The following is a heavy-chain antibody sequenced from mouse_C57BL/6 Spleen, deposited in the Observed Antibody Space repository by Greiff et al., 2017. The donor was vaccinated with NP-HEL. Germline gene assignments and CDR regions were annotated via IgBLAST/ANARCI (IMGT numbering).Heavy chain of an antibody. CDR2: INPSNGGT. D-gene: IGHD1-1*01. CDR1: GYTFTSYW. CDR3: TRYYYGSSWFAY. J-gene: IGHJ3*01. Sequence: QVQLQQPGTELVKPGASVKLSCKASGYTFTSYWMHWVKQRPGQGLEWIGNINPSNGGTNYNEKFKGKAILTADKSSSTAYMELRSLTSEDSAVYYCTRYYYGSSWFAYWGQGTLVTVSA. V-gene: IGHV1-53*01.